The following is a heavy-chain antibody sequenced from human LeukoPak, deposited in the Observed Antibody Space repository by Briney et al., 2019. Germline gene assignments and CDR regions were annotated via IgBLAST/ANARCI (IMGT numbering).Heavy chain of an antibody. CDR2: IKQDGSDK. CDR1: GFSFSDHW. Sequence: GGSLRLSCAASGFSFSDHWMTWVRQAPGKGLEWVANIKQDGSDKNHVDSVKGRFTISRDNAKNTLYLQMNSPRAEDTALYYCARDGTFRLDYWGQGTLVSVSS. J-gene: IGHJ4*02. V-gene: IGHV3-7*05. CDR3: ARDGTFRLDY. D-gene: IGHD1-26*01.